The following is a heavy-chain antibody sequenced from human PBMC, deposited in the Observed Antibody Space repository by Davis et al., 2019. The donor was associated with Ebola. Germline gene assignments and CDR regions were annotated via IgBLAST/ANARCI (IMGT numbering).Heavy chain of an antibody. Sequence: ASVKVSCKAPGHTFSNYAMHWVRQAPGQRLEWMGWIHGGNGNRKYSQKFQGRVTITADESTSTAYMEVSSLRSDDTAVYYCARVRPLAAAGMDVWGKGTTVTVSS. CDR3: ARVRPLAAAGMDV. J-gene: IGHJ6*04. CDR2: IHGGNGNR. CDR1: GHTFSNYA. D-gene: IGHD6-13*01. V-gene: IGHV1-3*01.